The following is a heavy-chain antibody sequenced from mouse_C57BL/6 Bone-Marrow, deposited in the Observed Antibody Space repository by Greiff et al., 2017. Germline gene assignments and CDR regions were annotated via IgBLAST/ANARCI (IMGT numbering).Heavy chain of an antibody. CDR3: ARSYDGYYAWFAY. D-gene: IGHD2-3*01. V-gene: IGHV1-82*01. CDR1: GYAFSSSW. CDR2: IYPGDGDT. Sequence: VQVVESGPELVKPGASVKISCKASGYAFSSSWMNWVKQRPGKGLEWIGRIYPGDGDTNYNGKFKGKATLTADKSSSTAYMQLSSLTSEDSAVYFCARSYDGYYAWFAYWGQGTLVTVSA. J-gene: IGHJ3*01.